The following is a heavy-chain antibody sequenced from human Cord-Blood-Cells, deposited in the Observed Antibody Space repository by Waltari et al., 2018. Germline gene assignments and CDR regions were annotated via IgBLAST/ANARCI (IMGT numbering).Heavy chain of an antibody. J-gene: IGHJ3*02. D-gene: IGHD3-22*01. CDR3: ARDQRHYDSSGYYAFDI. CDR2: IYSGGST. Sequence: EVQLVESGGGLIQPGGSLRLSCAASGFTVSSNYMSWVRQAPGKGLEWVSVIYSGGSTYYADSVKGRFTISRDNSKNTLYLQMNSLRAEDTAVYYCARDQRHYDSSGYYAFDIWGQGTMVTVS. CDR1: GFTVSSNY. V-gene: IGHV3-53*01.